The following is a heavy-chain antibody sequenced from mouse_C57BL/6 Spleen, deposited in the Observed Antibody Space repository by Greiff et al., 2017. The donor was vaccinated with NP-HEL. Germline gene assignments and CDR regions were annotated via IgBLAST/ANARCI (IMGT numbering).Heavy chain of an antibody. J-gene: IGHJ4*01. D-gene: IGHD2-1*01. CDR1: GYTFTSYW. V-gene: IGHV1-52*01. Sequence: QVQLQQPGAELVRPGSSVKLSCKASGYTFTSYWMQWVKQRPIQGLEWIGNIVPAGGETNYNEKFKDKATLTVDKSSNTAYMQLSSLTSEDSAVYYCATIYYGNPGDYWGQGTSVTVSS. CDR2: IVPAGGET. CDR3: ATIYYGNPGDY.